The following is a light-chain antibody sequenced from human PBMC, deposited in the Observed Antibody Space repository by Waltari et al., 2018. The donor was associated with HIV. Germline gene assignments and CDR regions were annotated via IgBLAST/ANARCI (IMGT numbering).Light chain of an antibody. J-gene: IGLJ3*02. V-gene: IGLV6-57*04. CDR2: EDE. CDR3: HSFDSSRHV. Sequence: NFMLTQPHSVSESPGKTITISCTRTSGSIASTYVQWYQQRPGSAPPTVIFEDEHRPSGVPDRFSGSSDRSSNAASLTISGLKTDDEADYYCHSFDSSRHVFGGGTKLTVL. CDR1: SGSIASTY.